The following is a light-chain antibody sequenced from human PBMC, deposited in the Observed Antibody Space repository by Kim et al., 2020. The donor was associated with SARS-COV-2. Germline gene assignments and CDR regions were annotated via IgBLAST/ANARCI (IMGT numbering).Light chain of an antibody. J-gene: IGLJ1*01. CDR1: KLGDNF. CDR3: QTWDSGRYV. V-gene: IGLV3-1*01. CDR2: QDF. Sequence: SGSPGRTPNIPCSRDKLGDNFASWYQQQSGPDPVVVIYQDFRRPAGIPERFSGSNSGNTATLTISGTQAMDEADYYCQTWDSGRYVFGAGTKVTVL.